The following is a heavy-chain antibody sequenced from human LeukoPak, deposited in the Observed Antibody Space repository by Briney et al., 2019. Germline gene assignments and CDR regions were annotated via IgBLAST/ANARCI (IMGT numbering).Heavy chain of an antibody. J-gene: IGHJ4*02. CDR1: GGSISSYY. CDR3: ARHEGDSGYDGGYFDY. CDR2: IYYSGST. D-gene: IGHD5-12*01. Sequence: PSETLSLTCTVSGGSISSYYWSWIRQPPGKGLEWIGYIYYSGSTNYNPSLKSRVTISVDTSKNQFSLKLSSVTAADTAVYYCARHEGDSGYDGGYFDYWGQGTLVTVSS. V-gene: IGHV4-59*08.